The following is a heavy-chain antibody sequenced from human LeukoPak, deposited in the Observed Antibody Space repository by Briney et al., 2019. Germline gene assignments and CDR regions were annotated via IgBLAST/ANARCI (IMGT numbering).Heavy chain of an antibody. V-gene: IGHV3-30*02. CDR3: AKGPHYYGSGSFVDY. CDR1: GFTFSSYG. CDR2: KRYDGSDK. J-gene: IGHJ4*02. Sequence: GGSLRLSCGASGFTFSSYGMHWVRQAPRKGLKWVAFKRYDGSDKYYEDSVKGRFTISRDNSKNTLYLQMNSLRAEDTAVYYCAKGPHYYGSGSFVDYWGQGTLVTVSS. D-gene: IGHD3-10*01.